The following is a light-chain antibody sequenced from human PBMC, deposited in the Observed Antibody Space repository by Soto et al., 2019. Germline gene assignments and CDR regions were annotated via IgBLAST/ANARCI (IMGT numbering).Light chain of an antibody. Sequence: EIVMTQSPATLSVSPGERATLSCRATQSLSNNLAWYQQKPGQAPRLLMYGASIRATGIPARFSGRGSGTEFTLTISSLQSEDFAVYYCQQYNVWPRTFGQGTKLDIK. J-gene: IGKJ2*01. CDR2: GAS. V-gene: IGKV3-15*01. CDR3: QQYNVWPRT. CDR1: QSLSNN.